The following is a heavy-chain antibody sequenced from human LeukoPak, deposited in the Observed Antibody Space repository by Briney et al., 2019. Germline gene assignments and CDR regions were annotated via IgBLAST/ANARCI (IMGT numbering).Heavy chain of an antibody. V-gene: IGHV3-33*01. CDR2: IRYDESKK. D-gene: IGHD1-1*01. J-gene: IGHJ4*02. Sequence: GGSLRLSCAASGFTFRNYGMHWVRQAPGKGLEWVALIRYDESKKDYGDSVKGRFTISRDNSKNTLSLQMDSLRAEDTAVYYCARTGDTERFDYWGQGTLVTVSS. CDR3: ARTGDTERFDY. CDR1: GFTFRNYG.